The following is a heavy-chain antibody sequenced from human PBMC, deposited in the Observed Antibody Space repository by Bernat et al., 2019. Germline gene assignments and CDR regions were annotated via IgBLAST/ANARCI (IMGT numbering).Heavy chain of an antibody. CDR3: AAVLEWLFGPVDY. J-gene: IGHJ4*02. CDR1: GGSISSSSYY. Sequence: QLQLQESGPGLVKPSETLSLTCTVSGGSISSSSYYWGWIRQPPGKGLEWIGSIYYSGSTYYNPSLKSRVTISVDTSKNQFSLKLSSVTAADTAVYYCAAVLEWLFGPVDYWGQGTLVTVSS. D-gene: IGHD3-3*02. CDR2: IYYSGST. V-gene: IGHV4-39*01.